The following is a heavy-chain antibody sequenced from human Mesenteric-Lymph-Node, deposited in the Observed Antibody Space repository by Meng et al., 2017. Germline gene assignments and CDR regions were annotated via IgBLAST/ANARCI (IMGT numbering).Heavy chain of an antibody. V-gene: IGHV4-30-4*01. Sequence: QVQLQESGPGLVKPSQTLSLTCTVSGGSISSGDYYWSWIRQPPGKGLEWIGCIYYSGSTYYNPSLKGRVTISVDTSKNQFSLNLSSVTAADTAVYYCAREYCTNGVCLTDYWGQGTLVTVSS. CDR3: AREYCTNGVCLTDY. CDR1: GGSISSGDYY. J-gene: IGHJ4*02. D-gene: IGHD2-8*01. CDR2: IYYSGST.